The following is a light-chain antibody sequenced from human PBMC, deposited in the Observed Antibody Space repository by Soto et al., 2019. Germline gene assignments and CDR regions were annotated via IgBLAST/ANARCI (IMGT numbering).Light chain of an antibody. CDR2: GAS. CDR3: QQYKDLWT. Sequence: EIVMTQSPATLSMSPGKRDTISCSSIQIVSSNLVWYQQKPGQAPRLLIYGASTRATTFPARFSGSGSGTEFTLTITSLQSEDFAVYYCQQYKDLWTFGQGTKVDIK. V-gene: IGKV3-15*01. J-gene: IGKJ1*01. CDR1: QIVSSN.